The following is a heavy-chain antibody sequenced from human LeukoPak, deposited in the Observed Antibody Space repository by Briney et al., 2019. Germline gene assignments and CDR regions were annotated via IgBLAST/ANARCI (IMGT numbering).Heavy chain of an antibody. Sequence: PGGSLRLSCAASGFTFSSYEVNWVRQAPGKGLEWVSYISSSGSTIYYADSVKGRFTISRDNAKNSLYLQMNSLRAEDTAVYYCARENSGYDFFDYWGQGTLVTVSS. J-gene: IGHJ4*02. CDR1: GFTFSSYE. CDR3: ARENSGYDFFDY. D-gene: IGHD5-12*01. CDR2: ISSSGSTI. V-gene: IGHV3-48*03.